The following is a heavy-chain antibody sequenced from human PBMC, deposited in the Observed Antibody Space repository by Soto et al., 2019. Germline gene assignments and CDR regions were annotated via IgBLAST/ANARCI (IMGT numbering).Heavy chain of an antibody. J-gene: IGHJ3*02. Sequence: GGSLRLSCAASGFTFSSYAMSWVRQAPGKGLEWVSAISGSGGSTYYADSVKGRFTISRDNSKNTLYLQMNSLRDEDTAVYYCAKKGKYHDAFDIWGQGTMVTVSS. CDR1: GFTFSSYA. D-gene: IGHD6-6*01. CDR2: ISGSGGST. V-gene: IGHV3-23*01. CDR3: AKKGKYHDAFDI.